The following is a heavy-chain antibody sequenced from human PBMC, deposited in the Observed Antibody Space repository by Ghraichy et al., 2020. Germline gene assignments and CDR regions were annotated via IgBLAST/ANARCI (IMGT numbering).Heavy chain of an antibody. CDR3: ASAEGYYDSSGYLNWYFDL. Sequence: GESLNISCAASGFTFSSYSMNWVRQAPGKGLEWVSSISSSSSYIYYADSVKGRFTISRDNAKNSLYLQMNSLRAEDTAVYYCASAEGYYDSSGYLNWYFDLWGRGTLVTVSS. D-gene: IGHD3-22*01. J-gene: IGHJ2*01. CDR2: ISSSSSYI. CDR1: GFTFSSYS. V-gene: IGHV3-21*01.